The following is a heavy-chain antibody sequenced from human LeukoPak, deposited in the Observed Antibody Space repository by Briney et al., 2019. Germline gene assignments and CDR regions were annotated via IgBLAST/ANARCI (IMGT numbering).Heavy chain of an antibody. CDR2: INYSGYT. CDR3: ARGKGALTY. CDR1: GGFFSGFY. Sequence: SETLSLTCAVSGGFFSGFYWSWIRQSPGKGLEWIGEINYSGYTNYNPSLKCRVAISVDKSKNQFSLKLSSVSVADTAVYYCARGKGALTYWGQGNLVTVSS. J-gene: IGHJ4*02. V-gene: IGHV4-34*01. D-gene: IGHD2-21*02.